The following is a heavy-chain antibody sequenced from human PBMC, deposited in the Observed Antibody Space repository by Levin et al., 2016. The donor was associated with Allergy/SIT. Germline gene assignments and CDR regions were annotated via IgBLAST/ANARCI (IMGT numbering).Heavy chain of an antibody. CDR3: APPLEVAVAGTDY. J-gene: IGHJ4*02. Sequence: VRQAPGKGLEWVSYISSSSSTIYYADSVKGRFTISRDNAKNSLYLQMNSLRAEDTAVYYCAPPLEVAVAGTDYWGQGTLVTVSS. CDR2: ISSSSSTI. V-gene: IGHV3-48*01. D-gene: IGHD6-19*01.